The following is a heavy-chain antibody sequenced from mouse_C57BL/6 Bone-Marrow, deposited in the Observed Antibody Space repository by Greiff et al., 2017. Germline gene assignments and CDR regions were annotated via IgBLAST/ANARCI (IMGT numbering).Heavy chain of an antibody. CDR3: ARQGFAY. J-gene: IGHJ3*01. V-gene: IGHV5-6*01. Sequence: EVKLVESGGDLVKPGGSLKLSCAASGFTFSSYGMSWVRPTPDKRLEWVATISSGGSYTYYPDSVKGRFTISRDNAKNTLYLQMSSLKSEDTAMYYCARQGFAYWGQGTLVTVSA. CDR2: ISSGGSYT. CDR1: GFTFSSYG.